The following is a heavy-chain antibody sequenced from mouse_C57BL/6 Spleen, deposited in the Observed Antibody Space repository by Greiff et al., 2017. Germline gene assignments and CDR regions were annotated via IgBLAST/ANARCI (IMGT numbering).Heavy chain of an antibody. D-gene: IGHD3-2*02. J-gene: IGHJ2*01. Sequence: QVQLKQSGAELAKPGASVKLSCKASGYTFTSYWMHWVKQRPGQGLEWIGYINPSSGYTKYNQKFKDKATLTAAKSSSTAYMQLSSLTYEDSAVYYCARGWCSSGPCYVDYWGQGTTLTVSS. V-gene: IGHV1-7*01. CDR2: INPSSGYT. CDR3: ARGWCSSGPCYVDY. CDR1: GYTFTSYW.